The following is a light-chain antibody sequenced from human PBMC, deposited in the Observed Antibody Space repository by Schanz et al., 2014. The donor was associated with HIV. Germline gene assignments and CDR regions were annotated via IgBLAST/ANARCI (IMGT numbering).Light chain of an antibody. CDR1: QSVHYN. V-gene: IGKV3-15*01. Sequence: EVVMTQSPGTLSVSPGERATLSCRASQSVHYNLAWHQQRPGQGPRLLIYSASSRATGIPARFSGSGSGTEFTLTISSLQSEDVAVYYCQQYHSAPFTFGGGTKVEIK. CDR3: QQYHSAPFT. CDR2: SAS. J-gene: IGKJ4*01.